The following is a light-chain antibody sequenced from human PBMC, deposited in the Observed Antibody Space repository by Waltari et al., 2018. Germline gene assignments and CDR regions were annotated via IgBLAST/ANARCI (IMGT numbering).Light chain of an antibody. CDR2: KDT. J-gene: IGLJ2*01. V-gene: IGLV3-27*01. CDR1: VLAEKY. CDR3: HAAADNNWF. Sequence: YDLAQPFSVSVSPGQTATNTRSGDVLAEKYVRWFQQRPGQSPILILYKDTERPSGIPERFSGSSSGSTVTLTIRGALPEDEADYHCHAAADNNWFFGGGTKLTVL.